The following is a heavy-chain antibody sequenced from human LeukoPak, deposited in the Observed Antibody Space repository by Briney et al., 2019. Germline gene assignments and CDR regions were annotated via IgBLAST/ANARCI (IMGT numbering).Heavy chain of an antibody. V-gene: IGHV3-74*01. J-gene: IGHJ6*03. CDR1: GFTFSSFA. Sequence: GGSLRLSCAVSGFTFSSFAMSWVRQAPGKGLVWVSHINTDASSTSYADSVKGRFTISRDNAKNTLYLQMNSLTAEDTAVYYCAKGYYMDVWGKGTTVTVSS. CDR2: INTDASST. CDR3: AKGYYMDV.